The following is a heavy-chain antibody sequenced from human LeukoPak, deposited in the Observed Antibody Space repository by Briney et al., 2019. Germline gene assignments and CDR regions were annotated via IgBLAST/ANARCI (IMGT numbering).Heavy chain of an antibody. V-gene: IGHV3-23*01. Sequence: GGSLRLSCAASGFTFISYAMSWVRQVPGKGLEWVSSLSGNAGRPYYADSVKGRFTISRDNSKNTLYLQMNSLRAEDTAVYYCAKGTRMVAARSGHDYWGQGTLVTVSS. CDR2: LSGNAGRP. CDR1: GFTFISYA. D-gene: IGHD6-6*01. J-gene: IGHJ4*02. CDR3: AKGTRMVAARSGHDY.